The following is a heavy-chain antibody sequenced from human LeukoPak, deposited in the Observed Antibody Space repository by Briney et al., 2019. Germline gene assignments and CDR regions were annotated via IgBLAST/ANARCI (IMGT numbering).Heavy chain of an antibody. CDR3: ARDKPLKQQLADY. Sequence: ASVKVSCKASGYTFTGYYMHWVRQAPGQGLEWMGWINPNSGGTNYAQKFQGRVTMTTDTSTSTAYMELRSLRSDDTAVYYCARDKPLKQQLADYWGQGTLVTVSS. D-gene: IGHD6-13*01. V-gene: IGHV1-2*02. J-gene: IGHJ4*02. CDR1: GYTFTGYY. CDR2: INPNSGGT.